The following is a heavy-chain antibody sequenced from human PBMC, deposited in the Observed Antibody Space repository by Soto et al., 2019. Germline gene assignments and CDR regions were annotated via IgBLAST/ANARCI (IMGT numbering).Heavy chain of an antibody. V-gene: IGHV1-46*03. D-gene: IGHD3-10*01. CDR3: ARGLSAGDY. CDR1: GYTFTNFY. CDR2: INPNGGST. Sequence: QVQLVQSGAEVVKPGASVRLSCKASGYTFTNFYIHWVRQAPGQGLEWMEIINPNGGSTNYAQKFQGRVTTTRDTSATTVYMELSSLRSEDTAVYYCARGLSAGDYWGQGALVTVSS. J-gene: IGHJ4*02.